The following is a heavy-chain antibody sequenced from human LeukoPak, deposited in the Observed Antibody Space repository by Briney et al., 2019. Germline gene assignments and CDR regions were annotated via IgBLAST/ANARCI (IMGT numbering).Heavy chain of an antibody. CDR3: ARESWFDP. Sequence: GGSLRLYCAASGFTLSTYSMNWVRQAPGKGLEWVSFISSSSSTIYYADSVKGRFTISRDNAKNSLYLQMNSLRAEDTAVYYCARESWFDPWGQGTLVTVSS. CDR1: GFTLSTYS. J-gene: IGHJ5*02. CDR2: ISSSSSTI. V-gene: IGHV3-48*01.